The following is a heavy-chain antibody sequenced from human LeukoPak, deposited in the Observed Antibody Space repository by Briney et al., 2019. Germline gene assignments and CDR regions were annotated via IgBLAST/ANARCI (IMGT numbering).Heavy chain of an antibody. CDR1: GYSFTSYW. CDR3: ARSKVDTAMVVAFDT. J-gene: IGHJ3*02. D-gene: IGHD5-18*01. V-gene: IGHV5-51*01. Sequence: PGESLKISCKGSGYSFTSYWIGWVRQMPGKGLEWMGIIYPGDSDTRYSPSFQGQVTISVDKSISTAYLQWSSLKASDTAMYYCARSKVDTAMVVAFDTWGQGTMVTVSS. CDR2: IYPGDSDT.